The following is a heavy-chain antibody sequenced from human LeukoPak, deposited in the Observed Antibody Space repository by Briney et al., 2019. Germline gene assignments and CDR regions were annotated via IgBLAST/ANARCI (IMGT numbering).Heavy chain of an antibody. CDR3: ARRYVRDGYNQDFFDY. CDR2: INHSGST. CDR1: GGSFSGYY. Sequence: SETLSLTCAVYGGSFSGYYWSSIRQPPGKGLEWIGEINHSGSTNYNPSLKSRVTISVDTSKNQFSLELSSVTAADTAVYYCARRYVRDGYNQDFFDYWGQGTLVTVSS. V-gene: IGHV4-34*01. D-gene: IGHD5-24*01. J-gene: IGHJ4*02.